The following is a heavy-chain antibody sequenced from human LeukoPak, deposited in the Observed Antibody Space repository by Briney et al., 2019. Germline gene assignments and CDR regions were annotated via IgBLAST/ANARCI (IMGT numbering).Heavy chain of an antibody. Sequence: PGGSLRLSCAASGFTFSPYPMNWVRQAPGKGLEWVSYISGGSDTIHYAGSVKGRFTISRDNAKNSLYLQMNSLRAEDTAVYYCARDLGRDRYFDSWGQGTLVTVSS. CDR2: ISGGSDTI. CDR3: ARDLGRDRYFDS. CDR1: GFTFSPYP. V-gene: IGHV3-48*04. J-gene: IGHJ4*02. D-gene: IGHD5-24*01.